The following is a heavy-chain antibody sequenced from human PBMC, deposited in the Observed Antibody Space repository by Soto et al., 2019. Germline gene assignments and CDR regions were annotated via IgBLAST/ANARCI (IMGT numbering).Heavy chain of an antibody. CDR3: GRVKSSSRYFEWQQNNNGFDP. CDR1: GFTFSSYS. Sequence: GGSLRLSCAASGFTFSSYSMNWVRQAPGKGLEWVSSISSSSSYIYYADTVKGRFTISRDNAKNSLYLQMNSLRAEDTAVYYCGRVKSSSRYFEWQQNNNGFDPWGQGPLVTVPS. D-gene: IGHD3-9*01. V-gene: IGHV3-21*01. CDR2: ISSSSSYI. J-gene: IGHJ5*02.